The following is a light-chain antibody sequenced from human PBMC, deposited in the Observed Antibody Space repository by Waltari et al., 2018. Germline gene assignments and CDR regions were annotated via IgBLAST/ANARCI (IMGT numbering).Light chain of an antibody. J-gene: IGKJ1*01. Sequence: EVVLMHSPGTLSLSTGERATLSCRASQSVSRYLAWYQQKPGQAPRLLIYDTSTRATGIPDRFSGSGSGTDFSLTISRLDPEDFAVYYCQKYGTLPATFGQGTKVEVK. V-gene: IGKV3-20*01. CDR1: QSVSRY. CDR3: QKYGTLPAT. CDR2: DTS.